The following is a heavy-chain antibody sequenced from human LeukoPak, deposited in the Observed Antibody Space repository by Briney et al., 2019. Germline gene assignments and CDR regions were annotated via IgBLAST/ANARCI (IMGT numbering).Heavy chain of an antibody. V-gene: IGHV3-33*01. D-gene: IGHD3-16*02. Sequence: QPGRSLRLSCAASGFTFSSYGMHWVRQAPGKGLEWVAAIWCDGGNKYYADSVKGRFTISRDNSKNTLYLQMNSMRAEDTAVYYCARERMITFGGVIVQTNDAFDIWGQGTMVTVSS. J-gene: IGHJ3*02. CDR2: IWCDGGNK. CDR3: ARERMITFGGVIVQTNDAFDI. CDR1: GFTFSSYG.